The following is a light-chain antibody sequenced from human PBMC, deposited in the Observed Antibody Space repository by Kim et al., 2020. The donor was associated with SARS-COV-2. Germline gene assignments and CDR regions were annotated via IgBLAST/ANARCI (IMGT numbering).Light chain of an antibody. CDR3: QAWDSSTVV. J-gene: IGLJ2*01. CDR1: KLGDKF. CDR2: QDN. V-gene: IGLV3-1*01. Sequence: ELTQPPSVSVSPGQTASITCSGDKLGDKFACWYQQKPGQSPVLVIYQDNKRPSGIPERFSGSNSGNTATLTISGTQAMDEADYYCQAWDSSTVVFGGGNKVTVL.